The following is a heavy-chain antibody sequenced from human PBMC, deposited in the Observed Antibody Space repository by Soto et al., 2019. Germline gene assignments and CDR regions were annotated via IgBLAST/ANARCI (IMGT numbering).Heavy chain of an antibody. CDR1: GFXFSSYL. D-gene: IGHD5-12*01. CDR2: IKQDGSEK. Sequence: GXLRLSCASSGFXFSSYLMSWVRHAPGKGLEWVANIKQDGSEKYYVDSVKGRFTISRDNAKNSLYLQMNSLRAEDTAVYYCARDSSGYDFAFDYWGQGTLGTVSS. J-gene: IGHJ4*02. CDR3: ARDSSGYDFAFDY. V-gene: IGHV3-7*01.